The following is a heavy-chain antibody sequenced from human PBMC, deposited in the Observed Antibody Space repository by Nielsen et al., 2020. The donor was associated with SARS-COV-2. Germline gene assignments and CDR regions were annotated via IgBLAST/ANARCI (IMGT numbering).Heavy chain of an antibody. J-gene: IGHJ4*02. V-gene: IGHV3-48*03. D-gene: IGHD2-21*02. Sequence: WIRQPPGKGLEWVSYISSSSSTIYYADSVKGRFTISRDNAKNSLYLQMNSLRAEDTAVYYCARDGIIVVVTATPSPSYFDYWGQGTLVTVSS. CDR3: ARDGIIVVVTATPSPSYFDY. CDR2: ISSSSSTI.